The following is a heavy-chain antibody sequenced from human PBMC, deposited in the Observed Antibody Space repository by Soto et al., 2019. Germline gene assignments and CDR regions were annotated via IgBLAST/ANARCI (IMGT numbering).Heavy chain of an antibody. CDR3: ARVSSGWPHDAFDI. J-gene: IGHJ3*02. D-gene: IGHD6-25*01. CDR2: ISSSGSTI. V-gene: IGHV3-11*01. Sequence: LRLSCAASGFTFSDYYMSWIRQAPGKGLEWVSYISSSGSTIYYADSVKGRFTISRDNAKNSLYLQMNSLRAEDTAVYYCARVSSGWPHDAFDIWGQGTMVTVSS. CDR1: GFTFSDYY.